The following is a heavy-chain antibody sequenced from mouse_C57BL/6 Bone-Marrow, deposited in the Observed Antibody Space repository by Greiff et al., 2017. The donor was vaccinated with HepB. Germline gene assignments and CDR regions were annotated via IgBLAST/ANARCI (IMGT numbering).Heavy chain of an antibody. CDR2: IDPENGDT. J-gene: IGHJ4*01. V-gene: IGHV14-4*01. Sequence: EVQLQQSGAELVRPGASVKLSCTASGFNIKDDYMHWVKQRPEQGLEWIGWIDPENGDTEYASKFQGKATITADTSSNTAYLQLSSLISEDTAVYYCTTLSEDAMDYWGLGTSVTVSS. CDR1: GFNIKDDY. D-gene: IGHD6-2*01. CDR3: TTLSEDAMDY.